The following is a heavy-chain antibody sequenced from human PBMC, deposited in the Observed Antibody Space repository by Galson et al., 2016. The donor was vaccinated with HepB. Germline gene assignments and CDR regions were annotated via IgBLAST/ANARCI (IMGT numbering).Heavy chain of an antibody. D-gene: IGHD5-18*01. V-gene: IGHV5-51*01. CDR3: AEGSGLPMDV. CDR1: GYNFDYYW. J-gene: IGHJ6*02. CDR2: IYPGTSET. Sequence: QSGAEVKKPGESLKISCQGSGYNFDYYWIGWVRQMPGKGLEWMGIIYPGTSETNYSPSLQGQVTISVDKSINTASLQWSSLKASDTAMYYCAEGSGLPMDVWGQGTTVTVSS.